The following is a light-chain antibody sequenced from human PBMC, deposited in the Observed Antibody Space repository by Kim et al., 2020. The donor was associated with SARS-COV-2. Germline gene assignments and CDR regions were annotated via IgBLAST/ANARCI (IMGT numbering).Light chain of an antibody. CDR3: QRYNSARFS. CDR2: GAS. Sequence: DIQMTQSPSFLSASVGDRVSITCRASQGISEHLAWYQQKPGKVPKLLIYGASTLQSGVPSRFSGRGYGTDFTLTISSLQPEDVGSYYCQRYNSARFSFGGGTKVDIK. CDR1: QGISEH. V-gene: IGKV1-27*01. J-gene: IGKJ4*01.